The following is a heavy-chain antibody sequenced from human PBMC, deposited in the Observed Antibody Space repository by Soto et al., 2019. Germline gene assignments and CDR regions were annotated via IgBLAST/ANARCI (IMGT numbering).Heavy chain of an antibody. D-gene: IGHD6-13*01. Sequence: GGSLRLSCAASGFTFSSYGMHWVRQAPGKGLEWVAVISYDGSNKYYADSVKGRFTISRDNSKNTLYLQMNSLRAEDTAVYYCAKWAAAGTHYYGMDVWGQGTTVTVSS. J-gene: IGHJ6*02. V-gene: IGHV3-30*18. CDR3: AKWAAAGTHYYGMDV. CDR2: ISYDGSNK. CDR1: GFTFSSYG.